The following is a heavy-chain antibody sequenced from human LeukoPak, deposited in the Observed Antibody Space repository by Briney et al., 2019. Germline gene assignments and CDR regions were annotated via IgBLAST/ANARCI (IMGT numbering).Heavy chain of an antibody. D-gene: IGHD3-22*01. J-gene: IGHJ5*02. CDR1: GFTFSSYA. V-gene: IGHV3-23*01. CDR2: ISGSGGST. Sequence: GSLRLSCAASGFTFSSYAMSWVRQAPGKGLEWVSAISGSGGSTYYADSVKGRFTISRDNSKNTLYLQMNSLRAEDTAVYYCAREESYYYDSSGYPPQTWFDPWGQGTLVTVSS. CDR3: AREESYYYDSSGYPPQTWFDP.